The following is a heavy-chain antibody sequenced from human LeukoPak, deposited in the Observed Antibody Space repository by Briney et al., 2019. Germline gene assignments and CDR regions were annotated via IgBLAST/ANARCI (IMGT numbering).Heavy chain of an antibody. CDR2: IIPIFGTA. V-gene: IGHV1-69*05. J-gene: IGHJ5*02. D-gene: IGHD3-22*01. CDR1: GGTFSSYA. CDR3: AREGDSSGYYLNWFDP. Sequence: SVKVSCKASGGTFSSYAISWVRQARGQGLEWMGGIIPIFGTANYAQKFQGRVAITTDESTSTAYMELSSLRSEDTAVYYCAREGDSSGYYLNWFDPWGQGTLVTVSS.